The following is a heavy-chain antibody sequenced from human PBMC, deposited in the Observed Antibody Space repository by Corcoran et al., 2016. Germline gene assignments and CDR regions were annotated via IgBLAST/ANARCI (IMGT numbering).Heavy chain of an antibody. J-gene: IGHJ4*02. CDR3: ARESASIAALFDY. D-gene: IGHD6-6*01. V-gene: IGHV3-7*01. CDR2: IKQDGSEK. CDR1: GFTFSSYW. Sequence: EVQLVESGGGLVQPGGSLRLSCAASGFTFSSYWMSWVRQAPGKGLEWVANIKQDGSEKYYVDSVKGRFTISRDNAKNSLYLQMNSLRAEDTAVYYCARESASIAALFDYWGQGTLVTVSS.